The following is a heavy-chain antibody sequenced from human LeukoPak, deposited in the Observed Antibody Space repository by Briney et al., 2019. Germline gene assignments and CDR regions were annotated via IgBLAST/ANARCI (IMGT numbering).Heavy chain of an antibody. CDR2: INSDGSST. CDR1: GFDFSSYW. D-gene: IGHD3-9*01. Sequence: GGSLRLSCAASGFDFSSYWMHWVRQAPGKGLVWVSRINSDGSSTSYADSVKGRFTISRDNAKNTLYLQMNSLRAEDTAVYYCARDANFDGMDVWGQGTTVTVSS. J-gene: IGHJ6*02. V-gene: IGHV3-74*01. CDR3: ARDANFDGMDV.